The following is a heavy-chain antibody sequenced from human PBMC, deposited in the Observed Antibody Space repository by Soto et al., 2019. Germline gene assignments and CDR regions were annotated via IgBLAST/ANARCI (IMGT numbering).Heavy chain of an antibody. D-gene: IGHD5-18*01. CDR3: AKPDTAMVTFSAFDI. Sequence: GGSLRLSCSASGFTFSSYAMSCVRQAPGKGLEWVSAISGSGGSTYYADSVKGRFTISRGNSKNTLYLQMNSLRAEDTAVYYCAKPDTAMVTFSAFDIWGQGTMVTVSS. CDR1: GFTFSSYA. V-gene: IGHV3-23*01. CDR2: ISGSGGST. J-gene: IGHJ3*02.